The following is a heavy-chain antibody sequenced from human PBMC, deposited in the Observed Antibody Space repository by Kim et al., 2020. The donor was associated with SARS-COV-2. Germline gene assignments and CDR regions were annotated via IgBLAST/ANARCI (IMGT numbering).Heavy chain of an antibody. CDR2: GSNK. J-gene: IGHJ4*02. V-gene: IGHV3-30*02. CDR3: AKESSFDY. Sequence: GSNKYNVDSVKGRFTISRDNSKNTLYLQMNSLRAEDTAVYYCAKESSFDYWGQGTLVTVSS. D-gene: IGHD6-6*01.